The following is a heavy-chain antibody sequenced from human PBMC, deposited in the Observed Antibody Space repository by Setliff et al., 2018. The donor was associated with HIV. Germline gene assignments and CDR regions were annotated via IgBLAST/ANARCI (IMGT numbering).Heavy chain of an antibody. V-gene: IGHV4-38-2*01. D-gene: IGHD3-3*01. CDR2: IYHTGSS. CDR3: ARIFGDQGYYYGMDV. CDR1: GFSISSRYY. Sequence: SETLSLTCDVSGFSISSRYYWGWIRQSPGKGLEWIGNIYHTGSSYYNPSLNDRATISLDTSKNQFSPKLSSVIAADTAVYYCARIFGDQGYYYGMDVWGQGTTVTVS. J-gene: IGHJ6*02.